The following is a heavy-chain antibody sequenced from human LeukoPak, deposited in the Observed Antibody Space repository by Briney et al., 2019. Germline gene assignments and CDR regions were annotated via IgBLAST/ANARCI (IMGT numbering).Heavy chain of an antibody. V-gene: IGHV3-48*04. D-gene: IGHD2-21*02. CDR1: GFTFSCYW. J-gene: IGHJ4*02. CDR2: ISTSGSSV. Sequence: GGSLRLSCAASGFTFSCYWMHWVRQAPGKGLEWVAYISTSGSSVYYADSLKGRFTVSRDNAKSSLFLQVDSLTVADTAVYYCARVGREVTTGYFDDWGQGTLVAVSS. CDR3: ARVGREVTTGYFDD.